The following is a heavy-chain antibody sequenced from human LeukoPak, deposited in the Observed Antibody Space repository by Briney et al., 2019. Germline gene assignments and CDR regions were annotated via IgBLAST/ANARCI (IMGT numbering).Heavy chain of an antibody. V-gene: IGHV7-4-1*02. CDR3: ARGSCSSTSCSYYYYYYYMDV. J-gene: IGHJ6*03. Sequence: ASVKVSCKASGYTFTSYAMNWVRQAPGQGLEWMGWINTNTGNPTYAQGFTGRFVFSLDTSVSTAYLQISSLKAEDTAVYYCARGSCSSTSCSYYYYYYYMDVWGKGTTVTISS. CDR2: INTNTGNP. CDR1: GYTFTSYA. D-gene: IGHD2-2*01.